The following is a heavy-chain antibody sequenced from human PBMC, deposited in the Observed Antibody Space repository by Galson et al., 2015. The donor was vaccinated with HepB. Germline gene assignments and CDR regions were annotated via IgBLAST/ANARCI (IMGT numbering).Heavy chain of an antibody. J-gene: IGHJ4*02. CDR3: ARAAYQDGYSYGYSY. CDR2: ISSSSSYI. D-gene: IGHD5-18*01. CDR1: GFTFSSYS. Sequence: SLRLSCAASGFTFSSYSMNWVRQAPGKGLEWVSSISSSSSYIYYADSVKGRLTISRDNAKNSLYLQMNSLRAEDTAVYYCARAAYQDGYSYGYSYWGQGTLVTVSS. V-gene: IGHV3-21*01.